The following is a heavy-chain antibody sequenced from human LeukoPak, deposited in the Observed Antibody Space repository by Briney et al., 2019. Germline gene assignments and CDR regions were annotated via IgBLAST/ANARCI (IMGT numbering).Heavy chain of an antibody. CDR1: GGSISSGSYY. V-gene: IGHV4-61*02. J-gene: IGHJ4*02. D-gene: IGHD6-19*01. CDR2: IYTSGST. CDR3: ARGEAVAGRVDY. Sequence: SETLSLTCTVSGGSISSGSYYWSWIRQPAGKGLEWIGRIYTSGSTNYNPSLKSRVTISVDTSKNQFSLKLSSVTAADTAVYYCARGEAVAGRVDYLGQGTLVNVSS.